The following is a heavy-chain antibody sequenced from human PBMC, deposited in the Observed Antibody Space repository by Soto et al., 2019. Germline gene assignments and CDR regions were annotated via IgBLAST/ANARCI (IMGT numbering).Heavy chain of an antibody. J-gene: IGHJ4*02. CDR3: ARDRPYNWKYVDY. D-gene: IGHD1-20*01. CDR2: ISAYNGNT. Sequence: AAVKVSCKASGYTFTSFGITWVRQAPGQGLEWMGWISAYNGNTKYAQKFQGRVPMTTDTSTSTVYMELRSLRSDDTAVYYCARDRPYNWKYVDYWGQGTLVTVSS. CDR1: GYTFTSFG. V-gene: IGHV1-18*01.